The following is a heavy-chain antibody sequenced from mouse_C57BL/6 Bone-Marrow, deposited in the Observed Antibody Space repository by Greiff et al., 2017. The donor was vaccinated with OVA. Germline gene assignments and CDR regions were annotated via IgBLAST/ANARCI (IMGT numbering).Heavy chain of an antibody. V-gene: IGHV1-59*01. Sequence: QVQLQQPGAELVRPGTSVKLSCKASGYTFTSYWMHWVKQRPGQGLEWIGVIDPSDSYPNYNQKFKGKATLTVDTSSSTAYMQLSSLTSEDSAVYYCAYYYGSSRFAYWGQGTLVTVSA. CDR2: IDPSDSYP. CDR1: GYTFTSYW. J-gene: IGHJ3*01. CDR3: AYYYGSSRFAY. D-gene: IGHD1-1*01.